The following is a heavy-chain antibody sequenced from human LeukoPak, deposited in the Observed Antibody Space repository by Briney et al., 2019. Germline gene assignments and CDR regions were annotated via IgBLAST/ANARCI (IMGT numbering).Heavy chain of an antibody. CDR3: ARRSGWFDP. V-gene: IGHV4-34*01. CDR2: INHSGSI. D-gene: IGHD3-3*01. CDR1: GGSFSGYY. J-gene: IGHJ5*02. Sequence: SETLSLTCAVYGGSFSGYYWSWIRQPPGKGLEWIGEINHSGSINYNPSLKSRVTISVDTSKNQFSLKLSSVTAADTAVYYCARRSGWFDPWGQGTLVTVSS.